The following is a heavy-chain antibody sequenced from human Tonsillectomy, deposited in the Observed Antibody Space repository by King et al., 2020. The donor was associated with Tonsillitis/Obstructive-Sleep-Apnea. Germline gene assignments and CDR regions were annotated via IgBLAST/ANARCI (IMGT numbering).Heavy chain of an antibody. D-gene: IGHD5-12*01. J-gene: IGHJ2*01. CDR3: AKGGDRGYDPRYWYFHL. CDR2: ISYAGSNK. CDR1: ELTFRSYG. Sequence: VQLVESGGGVVQPGRSLRLSCAGSELTFRSYGVHWVRQAPGKGLEWVALISYAGSNKYYADSVKGRFTISRDNSKNTVYLQMNSLRTEDTAVYYCAKGGDRGYDPRYWYFHLWGRGTLVTVSS. V-gene: IGHV3-30*18.